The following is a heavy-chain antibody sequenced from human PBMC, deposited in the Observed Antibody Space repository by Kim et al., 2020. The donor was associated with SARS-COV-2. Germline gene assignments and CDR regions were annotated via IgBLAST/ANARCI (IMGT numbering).Heavy chain of an antibody. D-gene: IGHD2-2*01. CDR2: IYYSGST. V-gene: IGHV4-30-4*01. CDR3: AREVRGIVVPVPTSFDI. Sequence: SETLSLTCTVSGGSISSGDYYWSWIRQPPGKGLEWIGYIYYSGSTYYNPSLKSRVTISVDTSKNQFSLKLSSVTAADTAVYYCAREVRGIVVPVPTSFDIWGQGTMVTVSS. CDR1: GGSISSGDYY. J-gene: IGHJ3*02.